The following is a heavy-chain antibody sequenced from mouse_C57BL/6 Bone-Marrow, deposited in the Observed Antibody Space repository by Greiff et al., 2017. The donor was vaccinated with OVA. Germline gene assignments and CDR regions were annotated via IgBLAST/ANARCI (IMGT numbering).Heavy chain of an antibody. V-gene: IGHV5-4*01. CDR2: ISDGGSYT. CDR1: GFTFSSYA. D-gene: IGHD2-5*01. J-gene: IGHJ2*01. CDR3: ARECSNPYYFDY. Sequence: EVKLMESGGGLVKPGGSLKLSCAASGFTFSSYAMSWVRQTPEKRLEWVATISDGGSYTYYPDNVKGRFPISRDNAKNNLYLQMSHLKSEDTAMYYCARECSNPYYFDYWGQGTTLTVSS.